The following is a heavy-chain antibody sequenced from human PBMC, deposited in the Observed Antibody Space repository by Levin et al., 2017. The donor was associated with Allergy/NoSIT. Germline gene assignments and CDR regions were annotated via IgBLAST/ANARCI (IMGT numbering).Heavy chain of an antibody. CDR2: ISHSGTT. V-gene: IGHV4-39*01. CDR1: GDSFSRNTYY. J-gene: IGHJ6*02. Sequence: SQTLSLTCTVSGDSFSRNTYYWAWVRQPPGKGLEWIGTISHSGTTFYKPSLKSRVTISADTSRNHFSLTVTSVTAAGTALYYCARQRGADGVDVWGQGTTVTVSS. D-gene: IGHD3-10*01. CDR3: ARQRGADGVDV.